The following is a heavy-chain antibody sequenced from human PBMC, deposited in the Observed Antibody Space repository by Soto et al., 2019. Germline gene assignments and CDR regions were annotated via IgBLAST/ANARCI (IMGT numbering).Heavy chain of an antibody. CDR1: GGTFSSYA. CDR2: IIPICGTA. D-gene: IGHD3-22*01. Sequence: GASVKVSCKASGGTFSSYAISWVRQAPGQGLEWMGGIIPICGTANYAQKFQGRVTITADESTSTAYMELSSLRSEDTAVYYCARDEAYDSSGYYQSYWGQGTLVTVSS. J-gene: IGHJ4*02. CDR3: ARDEAYDSSGYYQSY. V-gene: IGHV1-69*13.